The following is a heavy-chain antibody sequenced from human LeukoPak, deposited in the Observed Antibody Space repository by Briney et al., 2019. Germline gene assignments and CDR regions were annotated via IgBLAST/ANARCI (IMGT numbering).Heavy chain of an antibody. D-gene: IGHD2-2*03. CDR3: ASGYCSSTSCYMGDY. CDR1: GGSISSYY. CDR2: IYYSGST. V-gene: IGHV4-59*12. J-gene: IGHJ4*02. Sequence: SETLSLTCTVSGGSISSYYWSWIRQPPGKGLEWIGYIYYSGSTNYNPSLKSRVTISVDTSKNQFSLKLSSVTAADTAVYYCASGYCSSTSCYMGDYWGQGTLVTVSS.